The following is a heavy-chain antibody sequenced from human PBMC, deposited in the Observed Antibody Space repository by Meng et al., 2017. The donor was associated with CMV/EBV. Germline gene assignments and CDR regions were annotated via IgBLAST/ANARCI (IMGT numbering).Heavy chain of an antibody. CDR3: ARGSIAARLGLGD. Sequence: QVPIPRWGAGLFKPSETLSLSCAVYGGSFSGYYWSWIRQPPGKGLEWIGEINHSGSNNYNPSLKGRVTISVDTSKNQFSLKLSSVTAADTAVYYCARGSIAARLGLGDWGQGTLVTVSS. CDR1: GGSFSGYY. J-gene: IGHJ4*02. D-gene: IGHD6-6*01. V-gene: IGHV4-34*01. CDR2: INHSGSN.